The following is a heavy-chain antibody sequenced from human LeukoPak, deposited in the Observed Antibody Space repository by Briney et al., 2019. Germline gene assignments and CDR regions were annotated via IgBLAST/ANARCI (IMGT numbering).Heavy chain of an antibody. Sequence: ASVKVSCKASGYTFTGYYLHWVRQAPGQGLEWMGWINPNSGDTNYAQKFQGRVTMTRDTSISTAYMELSSLRCDDTAVYYCAREGGSQYVRVIDYWGQGTLVTVSS. V-gene: IGHV1-2*02. CDR1: GYTFTGYY. CDR2: INPNSGDT. J-gene: IGHJ4*02. CDR3: AREGGSQYVRVIDY. D-gene: IGHD3-16*01.